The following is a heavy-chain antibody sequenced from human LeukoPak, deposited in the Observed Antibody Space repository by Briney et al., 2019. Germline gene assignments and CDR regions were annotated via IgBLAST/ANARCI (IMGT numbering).Heavy chain of an antibody. V-gene: IGHV1-18*01. Sequence: ASVKVPCKTSGYTFSSYGITWVRQAPGQGLEWMGWITAYNGNTNYAQMFQGRVTMTADTSTGTAYMELRSLRSDDTAVYYCVRDVRWYCSSTSCQGGYFDYWGQGTLVTVSS. J-gene: IGHJ4*02. CDR2: ITAYNGNT. D-gene: IGHD2-2*01. CDR1: GYTFSSYG. CDR3: VRDVRWYCSSTSCQGGYFDY.